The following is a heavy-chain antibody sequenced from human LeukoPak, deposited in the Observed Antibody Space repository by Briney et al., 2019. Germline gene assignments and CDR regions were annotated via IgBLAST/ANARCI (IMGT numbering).Heavy chain of an antibody. CDR1: GFTFSSYA. CDR2: ISGSGGST. CDR3: AKGAVAGIRPLYYFDY. Sequence: PGGSLRLSCAASGFTFSSYAMSWVRQAPGKGLEWVSAISGSGGSTYCADSVKGRFTISRDNSKNTLYLQMNSLRAEDTAVYYCAKGAVAGIRPLYYFDYWGQGTLVTVSS. J-gene: IGHJ4*02. D-gene: IGHD6-19*01. V-gene: IGHV3-23*01.